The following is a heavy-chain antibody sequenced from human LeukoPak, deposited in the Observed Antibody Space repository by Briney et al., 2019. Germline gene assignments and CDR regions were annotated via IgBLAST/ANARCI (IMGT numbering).Heavy chain of an antibody. Sequence: HPGRSLRLSCAASGFTFDDYAMHWVRQAPGKGLEWVSGISWNSGSIGYADSVKGRFTISRDNAKNTLYLQMNSLRAEDTAVYYCAGNMIEKPQDAFDIWGQGTMVTVSS. D-gene: IGHD3-22*01. V-gene: IGHV3-9*01. CDR3: AGNMIEKPQDAFDI. J-gene: IGHJ3*02. CDR2: ISWNSGSI. CDR1: GFTFDDYA.